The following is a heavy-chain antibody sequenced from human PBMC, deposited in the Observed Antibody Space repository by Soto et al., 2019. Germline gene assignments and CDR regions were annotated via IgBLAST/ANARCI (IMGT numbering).Heavy chain of an antibody. Sequence: SETLSLTCIVSGGSISNYDWSWIRQPPGKGLEWIGYIYYSGSTNYNPSLQSRVTISVDTSKNQFSLKLSSVTAADTAVYYCARAVLPATAPFDYWGQGTLVTVSS. CDR1: GGSISNYD. D-gene: IGHD2-2*01. V-gene: IGHV4-59*01. CDR2: IYYSGST. CDR3: ARAVLPATAPFDY. J-gene: IGHJ4*02.